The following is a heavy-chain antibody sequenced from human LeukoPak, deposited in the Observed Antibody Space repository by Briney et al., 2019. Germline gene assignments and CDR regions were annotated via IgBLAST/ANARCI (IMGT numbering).Heavy chain of an antibody. Sequence: SETLSLTCAVYGGSFSGYYWSWIRQPPGKGLEWIGEINHSGSTNYNPSLKSRVTISVDTSKNQFSLKLSSVTAADTAVYYCARGGGPPRVVVIIPTVGYFRHWGQGTLVTVSS. D-gene: IGHD3-22*01. V-gene: IGHV4-34*01. CDR2: INHSGST. J-gene: IGHJ1*01. CDR1: GGSFSGYY. CDR3: ARGGGPPRVVVIIPTVGYFRH.